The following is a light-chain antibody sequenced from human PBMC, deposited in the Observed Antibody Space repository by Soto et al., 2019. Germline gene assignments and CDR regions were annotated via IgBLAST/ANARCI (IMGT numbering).Light chain of an antibody. V-gene: IGLV1-36*01. CDR2: ANA. J-gene: IGLJ1*01. CDR1: SSNIGNNG. CDR3: QSYDSSLTTYV. Sequence: QSVLTQPPSVSEAPNQRVTISCSGNSSNIGNNGVNWYQHFPGEPPKLLIYANAIRPSGVPDRFSASKSGTSASLAITGLRAEDEADYYCQSYDSSLTTYVFGTGTKGTVL.